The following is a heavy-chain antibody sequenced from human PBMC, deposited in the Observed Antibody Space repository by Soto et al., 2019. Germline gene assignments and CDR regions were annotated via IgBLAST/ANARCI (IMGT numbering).Heavy chain of an antibody. Sequence: SETLSLTCTVSGGSISARHTYCGWIRQPPGKGLEWIGSFYDSGSTYYNPSLKSRVYISVDSSKDQFSLTLASLTAADTAVYYCARAPDSWGQGTLVTVSS. V-gene: IGHV4-39*01. J-gene: IGHJ4*02. CDR2: FYDSGST. CDR3: ARAPDS. CDR1: GGSISARHTY.